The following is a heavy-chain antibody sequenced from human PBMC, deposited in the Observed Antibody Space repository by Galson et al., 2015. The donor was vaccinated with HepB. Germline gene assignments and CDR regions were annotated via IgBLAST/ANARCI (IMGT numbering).Heavy chain of an antibody. V-gene: IGHV1-69*13. D-gene: IGHD1-26*01. CDR1: GGTFSSYA. CDR3: ARNPTIVGATIDPPNNWFDP. J-gene: IGHJ5*02. CDR2: IIPIFGTA. Sequence: SVKVSCKASGGTFSSYAISWVRQAPGQGLEWMGGIIPIFGTANYAQKFQGRVTITADESTSTAYMELSSLRSEDTAVYYCARNPTIVGATIDPPNNWFDPWGQGTLVTVSS.